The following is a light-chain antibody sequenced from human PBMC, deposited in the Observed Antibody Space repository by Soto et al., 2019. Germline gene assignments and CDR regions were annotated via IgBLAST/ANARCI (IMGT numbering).Light chain of an antibody. V-gene: IGKV3-11*01. Sequence: IVLTQSPATLSLSPGERATLSCRASQSVSSYLAWYQPKPGQAPRLLIYDASNRATGIPARFSGSGSGTDFTLTISRLEPEEFAVYYCQQRSNRPTGFTFGPGTKVDIK. CDR1: QSVSSY. J-gene: IGKJ3*01. CDR3: QQRSNRPTGFT. CDR2: DAS.